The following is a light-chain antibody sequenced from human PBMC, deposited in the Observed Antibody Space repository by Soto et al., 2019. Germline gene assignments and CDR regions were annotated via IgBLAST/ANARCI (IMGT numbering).Light chain of an antibody. CDR1: QTLLHTNGYNY. J-gene: IGKJ3*01. CDR3: NQGLSGFT. Sequence: DIVMTQSPLSLPVTPGEPASISCRSSQTLLHTNGYNYLEWYLQKPGQSPQFLIYLGSDRASGVPDRFSGSGSGTDFTLKISRVDAEDVGVYYCNQGLSGFTFGPETKVEIK. CDR2: LGS. V-gene: IGKV2-28*01.